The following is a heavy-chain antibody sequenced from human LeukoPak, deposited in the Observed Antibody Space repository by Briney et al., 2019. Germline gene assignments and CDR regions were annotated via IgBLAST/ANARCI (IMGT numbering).Heavy chain of an antibody. J-gene: IGHJ5*02. CDR2: INPNSGGT. CDR1: GYTFTGYY. D-gene: IGHD2-2*01. V-gene: IGHV1-2*02. CDR3: AREGGYCSRTSCLNWFDP. Sequence: GASVKVSCKASGYTFTGYYMHWVRQAPGQGLEWMGWINPNSGGTNYAQKFQGRVTMTRDTSISTAYTERSRLRSDDTAVYYCAREGGYCSRTSCLNWFDPWGQRTLVTVSS.